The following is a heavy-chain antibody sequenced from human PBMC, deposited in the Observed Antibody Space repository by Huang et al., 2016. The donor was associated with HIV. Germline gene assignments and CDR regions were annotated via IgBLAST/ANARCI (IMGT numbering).Heavy chain of an antibody. CDR2: INHSTST. CDR1: GGSFRGYY. J-gene: IGHJ4*02. D-gene: IGHD6-19*01. V-gene: IGHV4-34*01. CDR3: AREGRSGWENLDY. Sequence: QVQLQQWGAGLLKPSETLSLTCAVYGGSFRGYYWRWIRQPPGKGLEGIGEINHSTSTNYNPSLKSRVTISVDTSKNQFSLKLSSVTAADTAVYYCAREGRSGWENLDYWGQGTLVTVSS.